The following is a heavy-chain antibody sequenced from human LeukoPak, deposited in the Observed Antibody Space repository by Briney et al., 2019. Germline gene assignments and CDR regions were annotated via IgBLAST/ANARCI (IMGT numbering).Heavy chain of an antibody. CDR3: ARSPYVWGSYRYKPPADY. CDR2: INTNTGNP. D-gene: IGHD3-16*02. CDR1: GYTFTSYA. Sequence: EASVKVSCKASGYTFTSYAMNWVRQAPGQGLEWMGWINTNTGNPTYAQGFTGRFVFSLDTPVSTAYLQISSLKAEDTAVYYCARSPYVWGSYRYKPPADYWGQGTLVTVSS. V-gene: IGHV7-4-1*02. J-gene: IGHJ4*02.